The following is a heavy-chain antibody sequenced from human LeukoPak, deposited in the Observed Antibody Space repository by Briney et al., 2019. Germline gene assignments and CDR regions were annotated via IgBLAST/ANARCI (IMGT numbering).Heavy chain of an antibody. Sequence: PGGSLRLSCAASGFTFSSYGMHWVRQAPGKGLEWVAVISYDGSNKYYADSVKGRFTIPRDNSKNTLYLQMNSLRAEDTAVYYCVGELLPTVDYWGQGTLVTVSS. J-gene: IGHJ4*02. D-gene: IGHD3-10*01. CDR3: VGELLPTVDY. V-gene: IGHV3-30*03. CDR2: ISYDGSNK. CDR1: GFTFSSYG.